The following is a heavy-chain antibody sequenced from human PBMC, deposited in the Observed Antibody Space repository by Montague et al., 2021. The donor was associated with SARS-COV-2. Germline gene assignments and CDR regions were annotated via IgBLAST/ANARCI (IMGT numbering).Heavy chain of an antibody. J-gene: IGHJ1*01. CDR3: ARGPKMGGSGYYYN. Sequence: SETLSLTCTVSGDSIGSSSYYWGWIRQPPGKGLEWIGSIYHDGNTYYNPSLKTRVSLSIDKRKNQFSLKFYSVTVADTAVYSCARGPKMGGSGYYYNWGQGILVTGSS. D-gene: IGHD3-22*01. V-gene: IGHV4-39*01. CDR1: GDSIGSSSYY. CDR2: IYHDGNT.